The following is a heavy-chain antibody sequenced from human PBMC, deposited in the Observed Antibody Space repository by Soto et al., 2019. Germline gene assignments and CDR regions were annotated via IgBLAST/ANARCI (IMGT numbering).Heavy chain of an antibody. CDR1: GGTFSSYA. D-gene: IGHD3-10*01. CDR3: ERDSTGNPGGH. CDR2: IIPIFGTA. J-gene: IGHJ4*02. Sequence: SVKVSCKASGGTFSSYAISWVRQAPGQGLEWMGGIIPIFGTANYAQKFQGRVTITRDTSASTAYMELSSLRSEDTAVYYCERDSTGNPGGHWGQGTLVTVSS. V-gene: IGHV1-69*05.